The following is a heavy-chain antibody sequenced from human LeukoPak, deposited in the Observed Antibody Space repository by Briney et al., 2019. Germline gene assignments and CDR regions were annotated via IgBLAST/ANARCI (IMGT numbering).Heavy chain of an antibody. V-gene: IGHV3-23*01. CDR2: INGDGSTT. Sequence: GGSLRLSCAASGFTFSDYAMSWVRQAPGKGLEWVSVINGDGSTTYYGDSVKGRFTISRDESKNTLYLQMNSLRAEDTAVYYCAKESGQLDVWGKGTTVTVSS. CDR3: AKESGQLDV. D-gene: IGHD2-15*01. J-gene: IGHJ6*04. CDR1: GFTFSDYA.